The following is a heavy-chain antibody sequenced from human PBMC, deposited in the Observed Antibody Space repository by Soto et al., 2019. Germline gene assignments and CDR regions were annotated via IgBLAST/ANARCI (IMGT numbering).Heavy chain of an antibody. CDR1: GFTFSSYA. Sequence: QVQLVESGGGVVQPGRSLRLSCAASGFTFSSYAMHWVRQAPGKGLEWVAVISYDGSNKYYADSVKGRFTISRDNSKNTLYLQMNSLRAEDTAVYYCAREYYYGSSGHIYWYFDLWGRGTLVTVSS. D-gene: IGHD3-22*01. J-gene: IGHJ2*01. CDR2: ISYDGSNK. V-gene: IGHV3-30-3*01. CDR3: AREYYYGSSGHIYWYFDL.